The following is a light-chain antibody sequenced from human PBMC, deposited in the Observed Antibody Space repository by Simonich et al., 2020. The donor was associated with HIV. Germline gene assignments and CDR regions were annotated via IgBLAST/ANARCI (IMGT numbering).Light chain of an antibody. V-gene: IGKV4-1*01. CDR3: QQYYITPYT. Sequence: DIVMTQSPDSLAVSLGERATINCKSSQSVLYSSSYKNYLAWYQHKPGQPPKLLIYWASTRESGVPDRFSGSGSGTDFTLTISSLQAEDVAVYYCQQYYITPYTFGQGTKLEI. CDR2: WAS. J-gene: IGKJ2*01. CDR1: QSVLYSSSYKNY.